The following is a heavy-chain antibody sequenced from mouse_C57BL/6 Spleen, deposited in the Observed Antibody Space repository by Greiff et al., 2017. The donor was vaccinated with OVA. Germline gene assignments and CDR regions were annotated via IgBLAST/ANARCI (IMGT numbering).Heavy chain of an antibody. CDR3: REYDYDGEAMDY. J-gene: IGHJ4*01. CDR2: YPGSGNTY. V-gene: IGHV1-83*01. Sequence: VQLQQSGPELVKPGASVKMSCKASGYTFTDYYMHWVKQKPGKGLEWIGEIYPGSGNTYYNEKFKGKATLTADTSSSTAYMQLSSLTSEDSAVYFCAREYDYDGEAMDYWGQGTSVTVSS. D-gene: IGHD2-4*01. CDR1: YTFTDYYM.